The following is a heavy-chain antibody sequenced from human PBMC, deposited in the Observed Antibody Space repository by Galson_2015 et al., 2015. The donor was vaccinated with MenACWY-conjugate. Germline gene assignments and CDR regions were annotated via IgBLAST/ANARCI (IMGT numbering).Heavy chain of an antibody. J-gene: IGHJ5*02. CDR1: GFTFGSYW. CDR3: ARDRKEPTGSLPSNGFDP. Sequence: SLRLSCAASGFTFGSYWMHWVRQVPGKGLVWVSRIDRAGSSTTYADSVKGRFTISRDNAKNTLYLQMNSLRAEDTAVYYCARDRKEPTGSLPSNGFDPWGQGTQVIGSS. D-gene: IGHD4-11*01. CDR2: IDRAGSST. V-gene: IGHV3-74*01.